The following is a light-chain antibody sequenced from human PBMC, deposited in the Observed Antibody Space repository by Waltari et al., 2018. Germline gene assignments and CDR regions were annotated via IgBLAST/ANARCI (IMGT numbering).Light chain of an antibody. V-gene: IGLV2-14*01. CDR3: GSYTGGSTRGL. CDR2: DVS. CDR1: SSDVGGYTF. J-gene: IGLJ2*01. Sequence: SALTQPAPVSGSPGQSITLSCTGTSSDVGGYTFVSWYPQEPGKAPKVMLFDVSQRPSGVSDRCSGSTSGNTASMTISGPQCEAGADYYCGSYTGGSTRGLFSGGTKPTVL.